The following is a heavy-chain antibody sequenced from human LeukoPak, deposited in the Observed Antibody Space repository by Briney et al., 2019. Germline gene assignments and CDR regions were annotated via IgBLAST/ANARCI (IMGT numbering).Heavy chain of an antibody. D-gene: IGHD5-18*01. J-gene: IGHJ1*01. CDR3: ASRGYSYGFAAEYFQH. V-gene: IGHV4-30-4*01. CDR1: GGSISSYY. CDR2: IYYSGST. Sequence: PSETLSLTCTVSGGSISSYYWSWIRQPPGKGLEWIGYIYYSGSTYYNPSLKSRVTISVDTSKNQFSLKLSSVTAADTAVYYCASRGYSYGFAAEYFQHWGQGTLVTVSS.